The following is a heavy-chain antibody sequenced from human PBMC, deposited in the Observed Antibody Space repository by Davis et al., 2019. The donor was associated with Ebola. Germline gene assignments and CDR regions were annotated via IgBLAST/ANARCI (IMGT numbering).Heavy chain of an antibody. CDR2: IKSKTDGGTT. V-gene: IGHV3-15*01. CDR3: TTGNSSSWYSYYYYYYMDV. Sequence: GESLKISCAASGFTFSNAWMSWVRQAPGKGLEWVGRIKSKTDGGTTDYAAPVKGRFTISRDDSKNTLYLQMNSLKTEDTAVYYCTTGNSSSWYSYYYYYYMDVWGKGTTVTVSS. D-gene: IGHD6-13*01. J-gene: IGHJ6*03. CDR1: GFTFSNAW.